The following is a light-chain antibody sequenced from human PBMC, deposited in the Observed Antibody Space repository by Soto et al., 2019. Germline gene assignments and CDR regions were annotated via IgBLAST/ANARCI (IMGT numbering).Light chain of an antibody. CDR1: SSDVGGYKY. J-gene: IGLJ2*01. V-gene: IGLV2-14*01. CDR3: SSYTSSSTVV. Sequence: QSALTQPASVSGSPGQSITISCTGTSSDVGGYKYVSWYQQHPGKVPKLMIYEVSNRPSGVSNRFSGSKSGNTASLTISGRQAEDEADYYCSSYTSSSTVVFGGGTKLTVL. CDR2: EVS.